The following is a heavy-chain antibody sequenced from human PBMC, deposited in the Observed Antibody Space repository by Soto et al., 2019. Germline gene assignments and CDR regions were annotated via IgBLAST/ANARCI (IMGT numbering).Heavy chain of an antibody. CDR2: IYTSGST. CDR1: GGSISSYY. CDR3: ARDQADYSNLRYYYYYGMDV. V-gene: IGHV4-4*07. J-gene: IGHJ6*02. Sequence: PSETLSLTCTVSGGSISSYYWSWIRQPAGKGLEWIGRIYTSGSTNYNPSLKSRVTMSVDTSKNQFSLKLSSVTAADTAVYYCARDQADYSNLRYYYYYGMDVWGQGTTVTVS. D-gene: IGHD4-4*01.